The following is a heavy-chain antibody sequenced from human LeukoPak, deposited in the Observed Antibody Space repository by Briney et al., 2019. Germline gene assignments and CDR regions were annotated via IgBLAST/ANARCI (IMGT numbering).Heavy chain of an antibody. CDR2: IYHSGSI. CDR3: ARSITSSWYGDFQH. CDR1: GGSISSSNW. V-gene: IGHV4-4*02. J-gene: IGHJ1*01. D-gene: IGHD6-13*01. Sequence: PSGTLSLTCAVSGGSISSSNWWSWVRQPPGKGLEWIGEIYHSGSINYNPSLKSRVTISVDTSKNQFSLKLSSVTAADTAVYYCARSITSSWYGDFQHWGQGTLVAVSS.